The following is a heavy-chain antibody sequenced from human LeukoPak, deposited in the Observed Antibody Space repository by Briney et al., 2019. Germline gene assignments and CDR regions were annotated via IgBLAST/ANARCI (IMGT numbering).Heavy chain of an antibody. J-gene: IGHJ4*02. Sequence: ASVKVSCKASGYTFTGYYMYWVRQAPGQGLEWMGRINPNSGGTNYAQKFQGRVTMTRDTSISTAYMELSRLRSDDTAVYYCARVTGCVAHSGSCYFDYWGQGTLVTVSS. V-gene: IGHV1-2*06. CDR2: INPNSGGT. D-gene: IGHD3-10*01. CDR3: ARVTGCVAHSGSCYFDY. CDR1: GYTFTGYY.